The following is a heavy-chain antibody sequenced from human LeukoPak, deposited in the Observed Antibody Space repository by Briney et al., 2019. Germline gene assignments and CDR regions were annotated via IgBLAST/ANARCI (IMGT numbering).Heavy chain of an antibody. CDR3: ARGGKYQFLSGY. D-gene: IGHD2-2*01. CDR2: ISGGGGST. Sequence: GGSLRLSCAASGFTFSNYAMSWVRQAPGKGLEWVSGISGGGGSTYYADSVKGRFTISRDNPKNTLYLQMNSLRAEDTAVYYCARGGKYQFLSGYWGQEPWSPSPQ. V-gene: IGHV3-23*01. J-gene: IGHJ4*01. CDR1: GFTFSNYA.